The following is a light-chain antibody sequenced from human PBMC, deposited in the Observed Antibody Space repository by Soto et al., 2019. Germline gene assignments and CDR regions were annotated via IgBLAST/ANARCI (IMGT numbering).Light chain of an antibody. V-gene: IGKV3D-20*02. CDR1: QSVSNNY. CDR3: QQRSNWPPEIT. CDR2: GAS. J-gene: IGKJ5*01. Sequence: EVVLTQSPGTLSLSPGERATLSCRASQSVSNNYLAWYQQKPGQAPRLLIYGASRRATGIPDRFSGSGSGTDFTLTISSLEPEDFAVYYCQQRSNWPPEITFGQGTRLEIK.